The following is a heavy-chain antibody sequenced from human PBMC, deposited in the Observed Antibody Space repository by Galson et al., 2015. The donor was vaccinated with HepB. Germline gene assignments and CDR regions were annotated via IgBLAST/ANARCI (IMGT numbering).Heavy chain of an antibody. CDR3: ARDRSWFDP. CDR2: ISATSSTI. CDR1: GFTFGSYN. Sequence: SLRLSCAASGFTFGSYNMNWVRQAPGKGLECISYISATSSTIFYADSVKGRFTVSRDNAKNSLYLEMNSLRAEDTAVYYCARDRSWFDPWGQGTLVTVSS. J-gene: IGHJ5*02. V-gene: IGHV3-48*01.